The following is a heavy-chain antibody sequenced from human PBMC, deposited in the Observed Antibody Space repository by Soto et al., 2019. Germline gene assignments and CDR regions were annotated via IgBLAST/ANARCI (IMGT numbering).Heavy chain of an antibody. CDR3: ASGAYYYDSSGYYRDRYSYYYGTDV. Sequence: SETLSLTCTVSGGSISSSSYYWGWIRQPPGKGLEWIGSIYYSGSTYYNPPLKSRVTISVDTSKNQFSLKLSSVTAADTAVYYCASGAYYYDSSGYYRDRYSYYYGTDVWGQGTTVTVSS. CDR2: IYYSGST. J-gene: IGHJ6*02. CDR1: GGSISSSSYY. V-gene: IGHV4-39*01. D-gene: IGHD3-22*01.